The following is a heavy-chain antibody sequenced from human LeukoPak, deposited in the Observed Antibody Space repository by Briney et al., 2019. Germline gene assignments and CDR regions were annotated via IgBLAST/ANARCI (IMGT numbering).Heavy chain of an antibody. CDR3: VTSVGTSDPELDY. CDR2: INPNSGGT. J-gene: IGHJ4*02. V-gene: IGHV1-2*02. CDR1: GYTFTDYF. D-gene: IGHD2-21*02. Sequence: ASVKVSCKASGYTFTDYFMHWVRQAPGHGLEWVGWINPNSGGTIYAQKFQGRVTMTRDTSISTAYMELSRMTSDDTAVYYCVTSVGTSDPELDYWGQGTLVTVSS.